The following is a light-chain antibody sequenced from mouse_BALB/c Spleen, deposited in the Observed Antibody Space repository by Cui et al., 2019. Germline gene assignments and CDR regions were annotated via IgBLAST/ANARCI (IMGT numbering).Light chain of an antibody. CDR1: QNVGTN. CDR3: QQYNSYPLT. V-gene: IGKV6-15*01. CDR2: SAS. Sequence: DTVMTSHQKFMSTSVGDRVSVTCKASQNVGTNVAWYQQKPGESPKALIYSASYRYSGVPDRFTGSGSGTDFTLSISDVQSENLAEYFCQQYNSYPLTFGAGTGLELK. J-gene: IGKJ5*01.